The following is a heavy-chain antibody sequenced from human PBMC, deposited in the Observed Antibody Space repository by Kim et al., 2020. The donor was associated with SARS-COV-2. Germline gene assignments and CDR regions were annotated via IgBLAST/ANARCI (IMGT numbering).Heavy chain of an antibody. Sequence: ASVKVSCKASGYTFTSYYMHWVRQAPGQGLEWMGIINPSGGSTSYAQKFQGRVTMTRDTSTSTVYMELSSLRSEDTAVYYCAREKDGGGYDYSWSISHSGGYYYYGMDVWGQGTTVTVSS. CDR1: GYTFTSYY. CDR2: INPSGGST. D-gene: IGHD5-12*01. J-gene: IGHJ6*02. CDR3: AREKDGGGYDYSWSISHSGGYYYYGMDV. V-gene: IGHV1-46*01.